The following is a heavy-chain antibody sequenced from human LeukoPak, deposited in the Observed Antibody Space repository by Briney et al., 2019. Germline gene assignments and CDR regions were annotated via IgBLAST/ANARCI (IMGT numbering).Heavy chain of an antibody. CDR3: ARDKTHYHHLERIGY. CDR1: GASISNYF. Sequence: PSETLSLTCTVSGASISNYFWSWFRQPPGRGLEWIGLIYSSGSTSYNPSLKSRVTISVDTSKNQFSLNLTSVTAADTAVYYCARDKTHYHHLERIGYWGQGNLVTVSS. CDR2: IYSSGST. V-gene: IGHV4-59*01. D-gene: IGHD3-3*01. J-gene: IGHJ4*02.